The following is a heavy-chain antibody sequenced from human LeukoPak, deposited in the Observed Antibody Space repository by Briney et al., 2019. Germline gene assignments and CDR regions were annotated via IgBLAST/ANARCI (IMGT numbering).Heavy chain of an antibody. Sequence: SETLSLTCTVSGGSISSSSYYWGWIRQPPGKGLEWIGSIYYSGSTYYNPSLKSRVTISVDTSKNRFSLKLSSVTAADTAVYYCARHRWLSCYLTTFDYWGQGTLVTVSS. CDR1: GGSISSSSYY. CDR3: ARHRWLSCYLTTFDY. J-gene: IGHJ4*02. V-gene: IGHV4-39*01. CDR2: IYYSGST. D-gene: IGHD3-22*01.